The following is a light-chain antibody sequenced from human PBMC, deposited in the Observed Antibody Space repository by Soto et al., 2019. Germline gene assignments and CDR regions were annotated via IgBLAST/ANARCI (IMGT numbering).Light chain of an antibody. CDR3: QQSYSSPVT. J-gene: IGKJ5*01. CDR2: AAS. CDR1: QTISTY. V-gene: IGKV1-39*01. Sequence: DIQMTHSPSSLSASVGDRATITCRASQTISTYLNWYQQKPGKAPKVLIYAASILQGGVPSRFSGSGSGTDFTLTISSLQPEDFATYYCQQSYSSPVTFGQGTRLEIK.